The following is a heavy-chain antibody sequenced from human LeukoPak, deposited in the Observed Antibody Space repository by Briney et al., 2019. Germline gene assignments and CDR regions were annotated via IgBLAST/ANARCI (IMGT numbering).Heavy chain of an antibody. D-gene: IGHD3-16*01. J-gene: IGHJ4*02. V-gene: IGHV3-7*01. CDR1: GFTFSNHW. Sequence: PGRSLRLSCAASGFTFSNHWMTWVRQAPGKGLEWVANINQDGSEKYLVDSVKGRFTISRDNAKNSLYLHMNSLRAEDTALYYCAREYYASHDYWGQGTLVTVSS. CDR3: AREYYASHDY. CDR2: INQDGSEK.